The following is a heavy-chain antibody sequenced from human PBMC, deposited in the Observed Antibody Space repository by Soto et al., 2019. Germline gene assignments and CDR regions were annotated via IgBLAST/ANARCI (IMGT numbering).Heavy chain of an antibody. Sequence: QVQLVESGGGVVQPGRSLRLSCAASGFTFSSYAMYWVRQAPGKGLEWVADISYDGSNEYYAESVKGRFTISRDNSKNAVYLQMNSLRAEDTAVYYCARGSGGSDYWGQGTLVTVSS. CDR2: ISYDGSNE. CDR3: ARGSGGSDY. J-gene: IGHJ4*02. CDR1: GFTFSSYA. V-gene: IGHV3-30-3*01. D-gene: IGHD2-8*02.